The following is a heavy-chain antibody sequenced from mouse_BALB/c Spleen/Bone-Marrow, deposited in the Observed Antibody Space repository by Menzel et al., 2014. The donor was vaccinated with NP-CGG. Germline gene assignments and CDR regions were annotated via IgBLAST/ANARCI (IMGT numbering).Heavy chain of an antibody. CDR3: ARWLLPYGLDY. CDR2: IGPANGNT. V-gene: IGHV14-3*02. D-gene: IGHD2-3*01. J-gene: IGHJ4*01. CDR1: GFNIKDTY. Sequence: VQLQQPGAELVKPGASVKLSCTASGFNIKDTYMHWVKQRPEQGLEWIGRIGPANGNTKYDPKFQGKATITADTSSNTAYPQLSSLTSEDTAVYYCARWLLPYGLDYWGQGTSVTVSS.